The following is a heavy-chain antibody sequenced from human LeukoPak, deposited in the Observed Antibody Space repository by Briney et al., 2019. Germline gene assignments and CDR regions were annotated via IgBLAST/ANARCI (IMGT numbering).Heavy chain of an antibody. D-gene: IGHD2-8*01. CDR1: GFTFSSYA. J-gene: IGHJ4*02. CDR2: ISGSGGST. Sequence: PGESLRLSCAASGFTFSSYAMSWVRQAPGKGLEWVSAISGSGGSTYYADSVKGRFTISRDNSKNTLYLQMNSLRAEDTAVYYCAGPAADCTNGVCYVNWGQGTLVTVSS. CDR3: AGPAADCTNGVCYVN. V-gene: IGHV3-23*01.